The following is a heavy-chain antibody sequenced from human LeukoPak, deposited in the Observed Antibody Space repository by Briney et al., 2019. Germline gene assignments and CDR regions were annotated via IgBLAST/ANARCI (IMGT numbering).Heavy chain of an antibody. J-gene: IGHJ4*02. CDR2: INHSGST. CDR3: ARFPGYDFWSGYYPYYFDY. CDR1: GGSFSGYY. Sequence: SETLSLTCAVYGGSFSGYYWSWIRQPPGKGLEWIGEINHSGSTNYNPSLKSRVTISVDTSKNQFSLKLSSVTAADTAVYYCARFPGYDFWSGYYPYYFDYWGQGTLVTVSS. V-gene: IGHV4-34*01. D-gene: IGHD3-3*01.